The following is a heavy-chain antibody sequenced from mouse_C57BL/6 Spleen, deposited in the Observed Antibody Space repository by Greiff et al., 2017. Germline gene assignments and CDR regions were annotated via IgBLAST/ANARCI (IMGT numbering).Heavy chain of an antibody. CDR1: GFSFNTYA. CDR3: VGDSSGSMDY. CDR2: IRSKSNNYAT. V-gene: IGHV10-1*01. J-gene: IGHJ4*01. D-gene: IGHD3-2*02. Sequence: EVKLQESGGGLVQPKGSLKLSCAASGFSFNTYAMNWVRQAPGKGLEWVARIRSKSNNYATYYADSVKDRFTISRDDSESMLYLQMNNLKTEDTAMYYCVGDSSGSMDYWGQGTSVTVSS.